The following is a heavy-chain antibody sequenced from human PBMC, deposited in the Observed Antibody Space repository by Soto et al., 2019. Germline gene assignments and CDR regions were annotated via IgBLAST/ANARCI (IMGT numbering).Heavy chain of an antibody. Sequence: GGSLRLSCAVSGFTVSNNYMSWVRQAPGKGLEGVSVIYSGGYTAYGDSVKGRFTISRDNSKNTLYLQMNSLRAEDTAIYYCAKDPPIPTLTIPRFYYYVMDVWGQGTTVTVSS. V-gene: IGHV3-53*01. CDR3: AKDPPIPTLTIPRFYYYVMDV. D-gene: IGHD2-21*01. CDR2: IYSGGYT. J-gene: IGHJ6*02. CDR1: GFTVSNNY.